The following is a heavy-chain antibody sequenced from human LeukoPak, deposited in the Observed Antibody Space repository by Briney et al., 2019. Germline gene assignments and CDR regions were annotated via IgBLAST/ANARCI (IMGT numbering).Heavy chain of an antibody. CDR1: GAPISNYY. CDR3: ARDFHMSDWYFDELEYNWFDP. Sequence: TSETLSLTCTVSGAPISNYYWSWIRQSAGKGLEWIGRRYIDGKTKYNPSLESRVTISLDASKSSLYLTVSSVTAADTAMYYCARDFHMSDWYFDELEYNWFDPWGQGTLVTVSS. J-gene: IGHJ5*02. D-gene: IGHD6-19*01. V-gene: IGHV4-4*07. CDR2: RYIDGKT.